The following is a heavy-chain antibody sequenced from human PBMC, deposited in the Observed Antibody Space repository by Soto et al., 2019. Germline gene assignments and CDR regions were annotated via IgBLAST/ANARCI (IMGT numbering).Heavy chain of an antibody. D-gene: IGHD4-17*01. Sequence: PGGSLRLSCAASGFTFSTYAMHWVRQAPGKGLGWVAVISEDGSNKYYADSVKGRFTTSRDISKDTLYLQMDSLRSEDTAVYSCARVRLLTLSDFYYGMDVWGQGTTVTVSS. J-gene: IGHJ6*02. CDR3: ARVRLLTLSDFYYGMDV. CDR1: GFTFSTYA. CDR2: ISEDGSNK. V-gene: IGHV3-30-3*01.